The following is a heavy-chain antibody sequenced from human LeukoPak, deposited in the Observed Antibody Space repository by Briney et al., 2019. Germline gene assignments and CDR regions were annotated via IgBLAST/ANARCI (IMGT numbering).Heavy chain of an antibody. CDR1: GFTFSSYA. CDR2: ISSNGGST. J-gene: IGHJ4*02. V-gene: IGHV3-64*01. CDR3: VRSAIPCGDCVDY. D-gene: IGHD2-21*02. Sequence: PGGSLRLSCAASGFTFSSYAMHWVRQAPGKGLEYVSAISSNGGSTYYANSVKGRFTISRDNSKNTLYLQMGSLRAEDMAVYYCVRSAIPCGDCVDYWGQGTLVTVSS.